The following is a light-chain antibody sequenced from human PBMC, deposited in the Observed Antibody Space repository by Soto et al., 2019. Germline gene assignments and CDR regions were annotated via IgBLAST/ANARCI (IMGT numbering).Light chain of an antibody. Sequence: QSALAQPASVSGSPGQSITISCTGTSSDVGNYIFVSWYRQHPGKAPKLMIYDINNRPSGVSNRFSGSKSGNTASLTISGLQAEQEADYYCVSYTTRASYVFGTGTKVTV. CDR1: SSDVGNYIF. V-gene: IGLV2-14*01. J-gene: IGLJ1*01. CDR3: VSYTTRASYV. CDR2: DIN.